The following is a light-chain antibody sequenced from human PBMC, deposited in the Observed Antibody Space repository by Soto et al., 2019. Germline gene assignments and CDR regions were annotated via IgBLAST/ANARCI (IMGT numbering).Light chain of an antibody. J-gene: IGLJ2*01. Sequence: QSALTQPASVSGSPGQSITISCTGTSSDIGARNYVSWYQQHPGKAPRLMIYDVSNRPSGVSYRFSGSKSGNTASLTISGLQAEDEADYYCSSYSSSNTHVVFGGGTKLTVL. V-gene: IGLV2-14*03. CDR1: SSDIGARNY. CDR3: SSYSSSNTHVV. CDR2: DVS.